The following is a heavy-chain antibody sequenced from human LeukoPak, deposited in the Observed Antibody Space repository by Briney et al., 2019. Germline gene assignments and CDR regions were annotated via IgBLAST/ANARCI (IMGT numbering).Heavy chain of an antibody. Sequence: GGSLRLSCAASGFTFSSYEMNWVRQAPGKGLEWVAVIWYDGSNKYYADSVKGRFTISRDDSKNTLYLQMNSLRAEDTAVYYCARSPSGTLGTGFDYWGQGTLVTVSS. CDR1: GFTFSSYE. V-gene: IGHV3-33*08. D-gene: IGHD1-26*01. CDR2: IWYDGSNK. CDR3: ARSPSGTLGTGFDY. J-gene: IGHJ4*02.